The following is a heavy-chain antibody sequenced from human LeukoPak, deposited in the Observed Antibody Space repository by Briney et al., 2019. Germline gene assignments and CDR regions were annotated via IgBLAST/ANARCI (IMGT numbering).Heavy chain of an antibody. V-gene: IGHV4-39*01. Sequence: PSETLSLTCTVSGGSISSSSYYWGWIRQPPGKGLEWIGSIYYSGSTYYNPSLKSRVTISVDTSKNQFSLKLSSVTAADTAVYYCARHHDYSEWFDPWGQGTLVTVSS. J-gene: IGHJ5*02. CDR1: GGSISSSSYY. CDR3: ARHHDYSEWFDP. CDR2: IYYSGST. D-gene: IGHD4-11*01.